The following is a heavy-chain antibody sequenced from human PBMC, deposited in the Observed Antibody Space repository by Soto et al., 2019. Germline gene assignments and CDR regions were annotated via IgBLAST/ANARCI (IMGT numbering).Heavy chain of an antibody. CDR1: GGSFTSYH. CDR2: TSYTGNT. D-gene: IGHD4-17*01. CDR3: AKDSQNGVYYYFVLDV. V-gene: IGHV4-59*01. J-gene: IGHJ6*02. Sequence: SETLSLTCIVPGGSFTSYHWRWIRQLPEKGLEWIAYTSYTGNTNYNPSSQSRFTRSIETSKNQWPRKITYMTAADTADYFCAKDSQNGVYYYFVLDVWGQGTTVTFSS.